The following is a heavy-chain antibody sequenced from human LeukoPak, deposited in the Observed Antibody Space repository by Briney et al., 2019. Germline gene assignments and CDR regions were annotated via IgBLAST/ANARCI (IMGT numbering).Heavy chain of an antibody. CDR2: ISGSGGST. Sequence: GGSLRLSCAASGFTFSSYAMSWVRQAPGKVLEWVSAISGSGGSTYYADSVKGRFTISRDNSKNTLYLQMNSLRAEDAAVYYCAKAYGSGSYSYNYWGQGTLVTVSS. CDR3: AKAYGSGSYSYNY. J-gene: IGHJ4*02. CDR1: GFTFSSYA. D-gene: IGHD3-10*01. V-gene: IGHV3-23*01.